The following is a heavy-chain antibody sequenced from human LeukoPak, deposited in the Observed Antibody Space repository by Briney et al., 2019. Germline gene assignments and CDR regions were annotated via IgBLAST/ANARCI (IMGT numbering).Heavy chain of an antibody. CDR3: AKRLGYYDSSEGYFDY. CDR1: GFTFSSFG. V-gene: IGHV3-30*18. J-gene: IGHJ4*02. Sequence: GGSLRLSCAASGFTFSSFGMHWVRQAPGKGLEWVAVISYDGSYKNYADSVKGRFTISRDISKNTLYLQMNSLRAEDTAVYYCAKRLGYYDSSEGYFDYRGQGTLVTVSS. CDR2: ISYDGSYK. D-gene: IGHD3-22*01.